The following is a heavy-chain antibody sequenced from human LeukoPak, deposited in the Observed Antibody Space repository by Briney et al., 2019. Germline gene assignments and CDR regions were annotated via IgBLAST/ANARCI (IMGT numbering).Heavy chain of an antibody. V-gene: IGHV3-74*03. CDR1: GFTFSRYW. CDR2: ISHDGSTT. J-gene: IGHJ4*02. CDR3: TTGMTSNRDNLCDY. Sequence: GGSLRLSCAASGFTFSRYWMYWVRQAPGKGLMWVSRISHDGSTTLYADSVKGRFTISRDNAKNTLYLQMNSLGAEDTAVYYCTTGMTSNRDNLCDYWGQGTLVTVSS. D-gene: IGHD2-2*01.